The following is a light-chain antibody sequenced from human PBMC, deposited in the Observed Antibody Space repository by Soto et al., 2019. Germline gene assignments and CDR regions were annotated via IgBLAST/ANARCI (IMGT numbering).Light chain of an antibody. J-gene: IGLJ7*01. Sequence: QSALTQPRSVSGSPGQSVTLSCTGTSSDVGGYHYVSWYQHHPGKAPKIIIYDVNKRPSGVPDRFSGSKSGNTASLTISGLQTEDDAYYYCCSYAGSYTLVFGGGTQLTVL. CDR1: SSDVGGYHY. CDR2: DVN. V-gene: IGLV2-11*01. CDR3: CSYAGSYTLV.